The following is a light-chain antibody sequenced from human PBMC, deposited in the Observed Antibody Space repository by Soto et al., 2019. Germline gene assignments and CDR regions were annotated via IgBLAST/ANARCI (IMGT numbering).Light chain of an antibody. V-gene: IGKV1-27*01. CDR1: QGISNY. J-gene: IGKJ1*01. Sequence: DIQMTQSPSSLSASVGDSVTITCRASQGISNYLAWYQQKPGKVPKLLIYGASTLQSGVPSRFSGSGSGTDFTLTISSLQPEDVASYYWQKYNGAPRAFGQGTKVEIK. CDR2: GAS. CDR3: QKYNGAPRA.